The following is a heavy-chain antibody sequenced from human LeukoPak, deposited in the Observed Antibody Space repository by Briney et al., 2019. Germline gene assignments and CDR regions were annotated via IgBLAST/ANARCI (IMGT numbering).Heavy chain of an antibody. CDR2: IYYSGST. CDR3: ARLSAAAATDY. V-gene: IGHV4-39*01. CDR1: GGSISSSSYY. J-gene: IGHJ4*02. Sequence: PSETLSLTCTVSGGSISSSSYYWGWIRQPVGNGLEWIGSIYYSGSTYYNPSLKSRVTISVDTSKNQFSLKLSSVTAADTAVYYCARLSAAAATDYWGQGTLVTVSS. D-gene: IGHD6-13*01.